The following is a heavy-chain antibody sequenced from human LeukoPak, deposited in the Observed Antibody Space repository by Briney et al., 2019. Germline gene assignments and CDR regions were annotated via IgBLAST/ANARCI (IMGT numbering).Heavy chain of an antibody. CDR3: ARGQGYSYDYYFDY. Sequence: SETLSLTCTASGGSISSYYWSWIRQPPGKGLEWIGYIYYSGSTNYNPSLKSRVTISVDTSENQFSLNLNSVTAADTAVYYCARGQGYSYDYYFDYWGQGTLVTVSS. J-gene: IGHJ4*02. CDR1: GGSISSYY. D-gene: IGHD5-18*01. V-gene: IGHV4-59*01. CDR2: IYYSGST.